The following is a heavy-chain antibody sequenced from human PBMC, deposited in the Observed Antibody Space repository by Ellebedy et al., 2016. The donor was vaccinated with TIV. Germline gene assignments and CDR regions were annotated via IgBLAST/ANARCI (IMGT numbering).Heavy chain of an antibody. CDR2: IYHSGST. CDR3: ARERVTTTLFDY. V-gene: IGHV4-30-2*01. J-gene: IGHJ4*02. CDR1: GGSISSDGYT. Sequence: SETLSLXXAVSGGSISSDGYTWNWIRQPPGKGLEWIGYIYHSGSTYTNPSLKSRVTMSVDRSKNQFSLRLTSMTAADTAVYYCARERVTTTLFDYWGQGALVTVSS. D-gene: IGHD4-17*01.